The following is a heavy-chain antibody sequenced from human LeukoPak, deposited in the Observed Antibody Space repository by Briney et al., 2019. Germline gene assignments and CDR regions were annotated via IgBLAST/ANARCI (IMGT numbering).Heavy chain of an antibody. CDR2: IYYSGST. Sequence: SETLSLTCTVSGASISSSSYYWGWIRQPPGKGLEWIGSIYYSGSTYYNPSLKSRVTISVDTSKNQFSLKLSSMTAADTAVYYCARHNALRGYSYGEADYWGQGTLVTVSS. CDR1: GASISSSSYY. CDR3: ARHNALRGYSYGEADY. J-gene: IGHJ4*02. V-gene: IGHV4-39*01. D-gene: IGHD5-18*01.